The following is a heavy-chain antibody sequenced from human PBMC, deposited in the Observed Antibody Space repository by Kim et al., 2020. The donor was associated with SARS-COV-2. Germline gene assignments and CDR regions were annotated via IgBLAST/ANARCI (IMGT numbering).Heavy chain of an antibody. CDR2: IWYDGSNK. CDR3: ARDREVYEMILDY. D-gene: IGHD3-16*01. J-gene: IGHJ4*02. CDR1: GFTFSSYG. V-gene: IGHV3-33*01. Sequence: GGSLRLSCAASGFTFSSYGMHWVRQAPGKGLEWVADIWYDGSNKYYADSVKGRFTISRDNSKNTLYLQMNSLRAEDTAVYYCARDREVYEMILDYWGQGTLVTVSS.